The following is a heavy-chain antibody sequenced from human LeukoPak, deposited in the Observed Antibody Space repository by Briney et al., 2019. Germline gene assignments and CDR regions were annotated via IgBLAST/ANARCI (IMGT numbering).Heavy chain of an antibody. CDR3: ARGRDEYKGGNY. CDR1: GGSFSGYF. V-gene: IGHV4-34*01. Sequence: SSETLSLTCAVFGGSFSGYFLTWIRQPPGKGLEWIGEIHPSGSTNYNPSLKSRVTISLDTFKNQFSLKLSSVTAADTAVYYCARGRDEYKGGNYWGQGTLVTVSS. D-gene: IGHD5-24*01. CDR2: IHPSGST. J-gene: IGHJ4*02.